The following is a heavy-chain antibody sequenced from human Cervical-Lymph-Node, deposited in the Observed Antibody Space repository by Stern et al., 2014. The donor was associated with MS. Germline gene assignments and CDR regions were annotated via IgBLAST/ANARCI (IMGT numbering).Heavy chain of an antibody. Sequence: VQLVESGGGVVQPGRSLRLSCTGSGFSFSSYSMPWVRQAPGKGLEWLALMSHDGKNTHYGDSVKGLFIISRDNPKNTLYLQMNNMTAEDTAMFFCARAIATGGNYRLDLWGQGTMVIVS. D-gene: IGHD6-13*01. J-gene: IGHJ3*01. V-gene: IGHV3-30*04. CDR2: MSHDGKNT. CDR3: ARAIATGGNYRLDL. CDR1: GFSFSSYS.